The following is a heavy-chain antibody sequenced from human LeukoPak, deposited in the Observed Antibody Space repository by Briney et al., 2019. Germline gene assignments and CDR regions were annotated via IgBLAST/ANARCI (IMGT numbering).Heavy chain of an antibody. J-gene: IGHJ4*02. V-gene: IGHV1-69*13. Sequence: GASVKVSCKASGGTFSSYAISWVRQAPGQGLEWMGGIIPIFGTANYAQKFQGRVTITADESTSTAYMELSRLRSEDTAVYYCASGDTAMVQGFDYWGQGTLVTVSS. CDR1: GGTFSSYA. D-gene: IGHD5-18*01. CDR2: IIPIFGTA. CDR3: ASGDTAMVQGFDY.